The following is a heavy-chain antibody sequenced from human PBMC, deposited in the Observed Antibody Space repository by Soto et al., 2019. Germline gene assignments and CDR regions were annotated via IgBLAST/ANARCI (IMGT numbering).Heavy chain of an antibody. D-gene: IGHD2-15*01. Sequence: GASVKVSCKASGYTFASYGRSWVRQAPGQGLEWMGWISAYNGNTNYAQKLQGRVTMTTDTSTSTAYMELRSLRSDDTAVYYCARDKAYCSGGSCYYMDVWGKGTTVTVSS. J-gene: IGHJ6*03. CDR1: GYTFASYG. V-gene: IGHV1-18*01. CDR3: ARDKAYCSGGSCYYMDV. CDR2: ISAYNGNT.